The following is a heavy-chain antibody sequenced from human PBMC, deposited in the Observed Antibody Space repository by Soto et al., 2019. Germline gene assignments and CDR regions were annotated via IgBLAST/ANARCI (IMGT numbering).Heavy chain of an antibody. J-gene: IGHJ6*02. CDR3: ASSYSNYALIDYYYYGMDV. D-gene: IGHD4-4*01. CDR1: GGTFSSFG. V-gene: IGHV1-69*05. CDR2: IIPIFATA. Sequence: ASVKVSCKASGGTFSSFGISWVRQAPGQGLEWMGGIIPIFATANYAQKFQGRVTITRDTSASTAYMELSSLRSEDTAVYYCASSYSNYALIDYYYYGMDVWGQGTTVTVSS.